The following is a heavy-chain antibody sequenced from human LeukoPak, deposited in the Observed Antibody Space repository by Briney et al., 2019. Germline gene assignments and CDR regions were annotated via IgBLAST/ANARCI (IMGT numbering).Heavy chain of an antibody. Sequence: SVNVSCKASGGTFSSYSISGVRQAAGQGREWMGRIIPILGITNYAEKFQGRVKITANKPTSTAYIELSSLRSEDTAVYNYTTYGRAVQTWGQGTLVTVSS. CDR2: IIPILGIT. V-gene: IGHV1-69*02. J-gene: IGHJ5*02. D-gene: IGHD1-1*01. CDR1: GGTFSSYS. CDR3: TTYGRAVQT.